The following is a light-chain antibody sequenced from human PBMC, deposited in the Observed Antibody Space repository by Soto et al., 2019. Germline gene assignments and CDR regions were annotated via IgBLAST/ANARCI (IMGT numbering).Light chain of an antibody. CDR2: KAS. CDR1: QTISSW. J-gene: IGKJ1*01. Sequence: DIQMPQSPSTLSGSVGDRATSTCRASQTISSWLAWYQQKPGKAPKLLIYKASTLKSGVPSRFSGSGSGTEFTLSISSLQPDDFATYYCHQYNSYWTFGQGTMVAIK. V-gene: IGKV1-5*03. CDR3: HQYNSYWT.